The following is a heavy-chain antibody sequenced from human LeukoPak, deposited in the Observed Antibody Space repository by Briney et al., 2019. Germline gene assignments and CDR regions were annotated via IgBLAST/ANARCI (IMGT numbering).Heavy chain of an antibody. CDR2: ISGSGGST. CDR3: AKARQWLEYYFDY. Sequence: GGSLRLSCAASGFTFSSYAMSWVRQAPGKGLEWVSAISGSGGSTYYADSVKGRFTIYRDNSKNTLHLQMNSLRAEDTAVYYCAKARQWLEYYFDYWGQGTLVTVSS. D-gene: IGHD6-19*01. V-gene: IGHV3-23*01. J-gene: IGHJ4*02. CDR1: GFTFSSYA.